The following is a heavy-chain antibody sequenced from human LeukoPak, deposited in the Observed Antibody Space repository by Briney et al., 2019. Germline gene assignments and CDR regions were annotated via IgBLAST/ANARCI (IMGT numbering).Heavy chain of an antibody. CDR3: ARDFGPNSIDY. J-gene: IGHJ4*02. Sequence: GGSLRLSCTASGFTFGTYWMSWIRQTPEKGLEWVANLNRDGSEEYYLDSVKGRFTISRDNAKNSVYLQMNSLRADDTAVYYCARDFGPNSIDYWGQGTLVTVSS. V-gene: IGHV3-7*01. CDR1: GFTFGTYW. CDR2: LNRDGSEE. D-gene: IGHD4/OR15-4a*01.